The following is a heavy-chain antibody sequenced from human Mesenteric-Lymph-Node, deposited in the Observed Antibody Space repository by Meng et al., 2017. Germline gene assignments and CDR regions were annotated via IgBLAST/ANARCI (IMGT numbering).Heavy chain of an antibody. Sequence: GESLKISCAASGFTFSDSWMNWVRQAPGKGLEWVANINTDGSAKYYVDSVKGRFTISRDNAKNSLSLQMNSLRVEDTAVYYCTRVSLRSLSDYWGQGSLVTVSS. CDR3: TRVSLRSLSDY. D-gene: IGHD1-26*01. CDR2: INTDGSAK. V-gene: IGHV3-7*01. CDR1: GFTFSDSW. J-gene: IGHJ4*02.